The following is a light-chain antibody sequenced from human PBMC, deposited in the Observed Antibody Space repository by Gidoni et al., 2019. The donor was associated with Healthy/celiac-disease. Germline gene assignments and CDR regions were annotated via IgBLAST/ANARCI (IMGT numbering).Light chain of an antibody. CDR3: CSYAGSYTYV. CDR1: SSDVGGYNY. Sequence: QSALTQPRSVSGSPGQSVTISCTGTSSDVGGYNYVSWYPQHPGKAPKLMLYDVSQRPSGVPDRFSGSKSGNTASLTISGLQAEDEADYYCCSYAGSYTYVFGTGTKVTVL. CDR2: DVS. J-gene: IGLJ1*01. V-gene: IGLV2-11*01.